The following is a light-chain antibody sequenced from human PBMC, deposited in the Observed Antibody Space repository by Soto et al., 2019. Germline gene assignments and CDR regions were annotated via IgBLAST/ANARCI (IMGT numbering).Light chain of an antibody. CDR2: DVS. CDR3: SSCTSSSTYV. CDR1: RSAVGGYNY. J-gene: IGLJ1*01. V-gene: IGLV2-14*01. Sequence: QSVLAQTASVSGPPGQAIAISCTGTRSAVGGYNYVSWYQQHPGKAPKLMVYDVSNRPSGVSNRFSGSKSGNTASLTISGLQAEDEADYYCSSCTSSSTYVFGTGTKVTVL.